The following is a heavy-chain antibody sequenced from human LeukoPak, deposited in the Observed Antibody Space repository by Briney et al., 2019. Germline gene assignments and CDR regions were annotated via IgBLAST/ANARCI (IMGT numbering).Heavy chain of an antibody. Sequence: SQTLSLTCTVSGGSISSGSYYWSWIRQPAGKGLEWIGRIYTSGSTNYNPSLKSRVTISVDTSKNQFSLKLSSVTAADTAVYYCAREADSGSYSWFDPWGQGTLVTVSS. D-gene: IGHD1-26*01. CDR2: IYTSGST. CDR3: AREADSGSYSWFDP. CDR1: GGSISSGSYY. V-gene: IGHV4-61*02. J-gene: IGHJ5*02.